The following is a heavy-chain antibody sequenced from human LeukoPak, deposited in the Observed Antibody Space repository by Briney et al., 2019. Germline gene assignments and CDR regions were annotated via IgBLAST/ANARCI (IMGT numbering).Heavy chain of an antibody. V-gene: IGHV3-30-3*01. CDR3: ARDPLRYCSSTSCRRGYFDN. CDR1: GFTFSSYA. J-gene: IGHJ4*01. D-gene: IGHD2-2*01. Sequence: QPGRSLRLSCAASGFTFSSYAMHWVRQAPGKGLEWVAVISYDGSNIYYADSVKGRFTISRDNSKNTLYLQVNRLRVEDTAVYYCARDPLRYCSSTSCRRGYFDNWGQGTMVTVSS. CDR2: ISYDGSNI.